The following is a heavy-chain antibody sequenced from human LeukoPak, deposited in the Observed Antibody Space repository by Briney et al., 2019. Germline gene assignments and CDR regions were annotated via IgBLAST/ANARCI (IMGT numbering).Heavy chain of an antibody. J-gene: IGHJ1*01. CDR2: INHSGST. Sequence: SETLSLTCAVYGGSFSGYYWSWLRQPPGKGLEWIGEINHSGSTNYNPSLKSRVTISVDTSKNQFPLKLSSVTAADTAVYYCAGFVAGPRFSFQHWGQGTLVTVSS. V-gene: IGHV4-34*01. CDR3: AGFVAGPRFSFQH. D-gene: IGHD6-19*01. CDR1: GGSFSGYY.